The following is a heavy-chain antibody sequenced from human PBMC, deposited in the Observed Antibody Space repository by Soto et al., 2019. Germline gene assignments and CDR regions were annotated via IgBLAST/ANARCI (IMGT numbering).Heavy chain of an antibody. CDR1: GFTFSSYG. CDR2: IWYDGSNK. V-gene: IGHV3-33*01. Sequence: GGSLRLSCAASGFTFSSYGMHWVRQAPGKGLEWVAVIWYDGSNKYYADSVKGRFTISRDNSKNTLYLQMNSLRAEDTAVYYCARPTSSYYYYYYGMDVWGQGTTVTVSS. D-gene: IGHD6-6*01. CDR3: ARPTSSYYYYYYGMDV. J-gene: IGHJ6*02.